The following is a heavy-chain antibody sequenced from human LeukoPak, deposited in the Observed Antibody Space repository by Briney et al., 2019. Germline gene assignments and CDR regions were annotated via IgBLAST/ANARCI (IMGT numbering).Heavy chain of an antibody. CDR2: MNPNSGGT. CDR1: GYTFTTYD. Sequence: ASVKVSCKASGYTFTTYDINWVRQAPGQGLELVAWMNPNSGGTAYAQNFQGRVPLARDTSIGTAYMELNSLRSEDTAVYYCARVSPMIVAILINVIDSWGQGTLVSVSS. J-gene: IGHJ5*01. V-gene: IGHV1-8*01. D-gene: IGHD3-22*01. CDR3: ARVSPMIVAILINVIDS.